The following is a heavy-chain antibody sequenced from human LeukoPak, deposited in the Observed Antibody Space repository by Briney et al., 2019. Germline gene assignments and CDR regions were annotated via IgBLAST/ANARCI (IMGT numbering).Heavy chain of an antibody. CDR2: LNPSGGST. J-gene: IGHJ5*02. Sequence: ASVTVSCKAFGYTFTSNYMHALRQARGQGRAWMGGLNPSGGSTTYAQKFQGRVTLTRDMSTSTDYLELSSLRSEDTAVYYCARDNSVRDEAWWFNPWGQGTLVTVSS. D-gene: IGHD5-24*01. CDR3: ARDNSVRDEAWWFNP. V-gene: IGHV1-46*01. CDR1: GYTFTSNY.